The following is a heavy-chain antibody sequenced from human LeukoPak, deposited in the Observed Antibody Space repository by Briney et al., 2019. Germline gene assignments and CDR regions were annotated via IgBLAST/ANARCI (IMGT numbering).Heavy chain of an antibody. J-gene: IGHJ3*02. D-gene: IGHD5-24*01. Sequence: SVKVSCKASGGTFSNYGITWVRQAPGQGLEWMGRIIPIFGIPNYAQKFLGRVTITADKSTSTAYMDLTGLRSEDTAVYYCASNMRWLDAFDIWGQGTMVTVSS. CDR2: IIPIFGIP. CDR3: ASNMRWLDAFDI. V-gene: IGHV1-69*04. CDR1: GGTFSNYG.